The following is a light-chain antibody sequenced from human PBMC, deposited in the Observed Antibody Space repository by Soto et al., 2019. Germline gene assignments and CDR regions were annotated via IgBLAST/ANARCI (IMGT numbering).Light chain of an antibody. CDR3: QQYGSSPRT. CDR1: QSVSSSN. Sequence: EIVMTQSPATLSVSPGERATLSCRASQSVSSSNLAWYQQKPGQAPRLLIYGASSRATDIPDRFSGSGSGADFTLTISRLEPEDFGVYYCQQYGSSPRTFGQGTKVDIK. V-gene: IGKV3-20*01. CDR2: GAS. J-gene: IGKJ1*01.